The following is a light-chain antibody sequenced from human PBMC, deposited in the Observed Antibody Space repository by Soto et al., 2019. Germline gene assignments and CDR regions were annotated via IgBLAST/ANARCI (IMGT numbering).Light chain of an antibody. V-gene: IGKV1-9*01. CDR2: GAS. J-gene: IGKJ4*01. CDR3: QQYGSSPPT. CDR1: QSISSY. Sequence: DIVLTQSPSTLPVSAGDRVTISCRASQSISSYLAWYQQKPGKAPRLLIYGASTLESGVPSRFSGSGSGTDFTLTISRLESEDFAVYYCQQYGSSPPTFGGGTKVDIK.